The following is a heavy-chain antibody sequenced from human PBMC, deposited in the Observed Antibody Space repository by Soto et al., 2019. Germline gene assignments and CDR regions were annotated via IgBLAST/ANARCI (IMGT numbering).Heavy chain of an antibody. J-gene: IGHJ5*02. CDR3: ARDTVLTGMFDL. D-gene: IGHD4-17*01. V-gene: IGHV4-59*01. CDR2: VYYTGTT. CDR1: GGSIGSYH. Sequence: SETLSLTCNISGGSIGSYHCSWVRQPPGKGLEWIASVYYTGTTNYNPSLGSRVTISIDAPENQISLKLTSVTAADTAFYYCARDTVLTGMFDLWGQGTLVTVSS.